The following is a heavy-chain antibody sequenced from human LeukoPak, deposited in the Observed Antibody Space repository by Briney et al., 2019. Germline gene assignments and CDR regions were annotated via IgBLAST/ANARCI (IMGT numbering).Heavy chain of an antibody. CDR1: GFTFSNAW. V-gene: IGHV3-15*01. Sequence: GGSLRLSCAASGFTFSNAWMSWVRQAPGKGLEWVGRIKSKTDGGTTDYAAPVKGRFTISRDDSKNTLYLQMNSLKTEDTAVYYCTTRLVPAAIGYYFDCWGQGTLVTVSS. CDR2: IKSKTDGGTT. CDR3: TTRLVPAAIGYYFDC. D-gene: IGHD2-2*01. J-gene: IGHJ4*02.